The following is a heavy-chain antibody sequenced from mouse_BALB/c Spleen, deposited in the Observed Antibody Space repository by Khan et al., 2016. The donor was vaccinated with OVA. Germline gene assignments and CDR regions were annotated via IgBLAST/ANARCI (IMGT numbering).Heavy chain of an antibody. Sequence: EVQLVESGPGLVKPSQSLSLTCTVTGYSITTDYAWNWIRQFPGSKLEWMGHIRYSGNTQFNPSLKSRISIPRDTSKNQFFLQLKSVTTEDTARYYCARIYGGDFDYWGQGTTLTVSS. CDR1: GYSITTDYA. V-gene: IGHV3-2*02. CDR3: ARIYGGDFDY. D-gene: IGHD1-1*01. J-gene: IGHJ2*01. CDR2: IRYSGNT.